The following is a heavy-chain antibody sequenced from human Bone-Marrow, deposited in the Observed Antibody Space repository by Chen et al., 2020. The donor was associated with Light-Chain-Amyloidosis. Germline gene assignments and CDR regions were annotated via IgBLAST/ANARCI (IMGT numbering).Heavy chain of an antibody. CDR3: ARDTLYGDRLDH. Sequence: EVRLVETGGRLIQPGGSLRLSCAASGFTVSSNYMSWVRQAPGKGLECVAVIYNIGKTYYTDSVKGRFTVSRDNSKNTLYLQMNSLIAEDTAVYYCARDTLYGDRLDHWGQGTLVTVSP. D-gene: IGHD4-17*01. CDR2: IYNIGKT. V-gene: IGHV3-53*02. J-gene: IGHJ4*02. CDR1: GFTVSSNY.